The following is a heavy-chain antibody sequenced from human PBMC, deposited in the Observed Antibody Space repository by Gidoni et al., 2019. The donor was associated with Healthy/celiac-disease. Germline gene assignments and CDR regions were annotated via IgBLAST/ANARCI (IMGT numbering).Heavy chain of an antibody. D-gene: IGHD6-19*01. Sequence: QVQLVQSGAEVKKHGASVKVSCKASGYTFTGYYMHWVRQAPGQGLEWMGWINPNSGGTNYAQKFQGRVTMTRDTSISTAYMELSRLRSDDTAVYYCARDREAGSSGWGGWFDPWGQGTLVTVSS. CDR2: INPNSGGT. J-gene: IGHJ5*02. CDR1: GYTFTGYY. V-gene: IGHV1-2*02. CDR3: ARDREAGSSGWGGWFDP.